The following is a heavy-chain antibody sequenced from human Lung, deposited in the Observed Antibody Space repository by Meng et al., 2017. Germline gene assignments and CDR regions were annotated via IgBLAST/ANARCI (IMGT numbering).Heavy chain of an antibody. CDR3: TISDYGNFDY. J-gene: IGHJ4*02. CDR1: GYTFTSYY. CDR2: IDPSGGST. V-gene: IGHV1-46*03. D-gene: IGHD4-17*01. Sequence: VQLVQSGAEVQKPGASATVSCKASGYTFTSYYMHWVRQAPGQGLVWMGIIDPSGGSTDYAQKFQGRVTVTGDTSTSTVYMDLSSLRSEDTAVYYCTISDYGNFDYWGQGTLVTVSS.